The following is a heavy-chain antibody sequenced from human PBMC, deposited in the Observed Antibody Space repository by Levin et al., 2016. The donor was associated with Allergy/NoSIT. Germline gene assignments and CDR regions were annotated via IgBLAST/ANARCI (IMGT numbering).Heavy chain of an antibody. V-gene: IGHV4-59*08. CDR3: ARHLQYSGSGTYFDN. D-gene: IGHD3-10*01. CDR2: IYYSGDTNYYSGNT. Sequence: WIRQPPGKGLEWIGYIYYSGDTNYYSGNTNYNPSLKSRVTVSVDTSRNQLSLRLNSVTAADAAVYYCARHLQYSGSGTYFDNWGQGALVTVSS. J-gene: IGHJ4*02.